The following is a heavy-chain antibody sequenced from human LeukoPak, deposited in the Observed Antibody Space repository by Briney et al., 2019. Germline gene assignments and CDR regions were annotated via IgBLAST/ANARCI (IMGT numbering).Heavy chain of an antibody. J-gene: IGHJ6*02. D-gene: IGHD3-22*01. Sequence: GGSLRLSCAASGFTFSSYGMHWVCQAPGKGLEWVAVISYDGSNKYYADSVKGRFTISRDNSKNTLYLQMNSLRAEDTAVYYCAKVVVITTYYYYGMDVWGQGTTVTVSS. V-gene: IGHV3-30*18. CDR3: AKVVVITTYYYYGMDV. CDR1: GFTFSSYG. CDR2: ISYDGSNK.